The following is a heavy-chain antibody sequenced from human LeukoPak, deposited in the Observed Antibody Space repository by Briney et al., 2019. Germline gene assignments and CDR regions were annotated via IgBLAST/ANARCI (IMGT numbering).Heavy chain of an antibody. J-gene: IGHJ4*02. CDR2: IIPIFGTA. D-gene: IGHD3-3*01. Sequence: SVKVSCKASGGTFSSYAISWVRQAPGQGLEWMGGIIPIFGTANYAQKFQGRVTITTDESTSTAYMELSSLRSEDTAVYYCARSTIFGVVILRFDYWGQGTLVTVSS. V-gene: IGHV1-69*05. CDR1: GGTFSSYA. CDR3: ARSTIFGVVILRFDY.